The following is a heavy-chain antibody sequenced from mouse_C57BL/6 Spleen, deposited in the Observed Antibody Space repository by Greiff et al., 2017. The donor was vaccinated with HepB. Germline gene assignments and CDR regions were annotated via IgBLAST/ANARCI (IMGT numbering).Heavy chain of an antibody. CDR2: IYPRSGNT. D-gene: IGHD1-1*01. V-gene: IGHV1-81*01. CDR1: GYTFTSYG. J-gene: IGHJ2*01. CDR3: AREDFHYGSCHFDY. Sequence: QVQLQQSGAELARPGASVKLSCKASGYTFTSYGISWVKQRTGQGLEWIGEIYPRSGNTYYNEKFKGKATLTADKSSSTAYMELRSLTSEDSAVYFCAREDFHYGSCHFDYWGQGTTLTVSS.